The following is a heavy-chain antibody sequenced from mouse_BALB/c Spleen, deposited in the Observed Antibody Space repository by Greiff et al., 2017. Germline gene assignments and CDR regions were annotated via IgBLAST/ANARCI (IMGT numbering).Heavy chain of an antibody. CDR2: IYPGSGST. J-gene: IGHJ2*01. Sequence: LQQPGSELVRPGASVKLSCKASGYTFTSYWMHWVKQRPGQGLEWIGNIYPGSGSTNYDEKFKSKATLTVDTSSSTAYMQLSSLTSEDSAVYYCTCYYGYEDGYYFDYWGQGTTLTVSS. V-gene: IGHV1S22*01. CDR1: GYTFTSYW. CDR3: TCYYGYEDGYYFDY. D-gene: IGHD2-2*01.